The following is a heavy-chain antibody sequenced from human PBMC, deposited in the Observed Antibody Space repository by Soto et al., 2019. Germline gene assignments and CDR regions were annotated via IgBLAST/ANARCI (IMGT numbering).Heavy chain of an antibody. Sequence: GGSLRLSCAASGFTFSNAWMSWVRQAPGKGLEWVGRSKSKTDGGTTDYAAPVKGRFTISRDDSKNTLYLQMTSLKTEDTAVNYCTTDNTYYYDSSGYYFDYWGQGTLVTVSS. CDR2: SKSKTDGGTT. CDR3: TTDNTYYYDSSGYYFDY. J-gene: IGHJ4*02. D-gene: IGHD3-22*01. CDR1: GFTFSNAW. V-gene: IGHV3-15*01.